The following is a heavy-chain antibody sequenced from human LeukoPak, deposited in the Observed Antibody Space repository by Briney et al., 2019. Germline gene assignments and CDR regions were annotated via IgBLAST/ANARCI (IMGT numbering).Heavy chain of an antibody. Sequence: EASVKVSCKASGYTFTGYYTHWVRQAPGQGLEWMGRINPNSGGTNYAQKFQGRVTMTRDTSISTAYMELSRLRSDDTAVYYCARTYYYDSSGYFYFDYWGQGTLVTVSS. CDR1: GYTFTGYY. V-gene: IGHV1-2*06. D-gene: IGHD3-22*01. J-gene: IGHJ4*02. CDR3: ARTYYYDSSGYFYFDY. CDR2: INPNSGGT.